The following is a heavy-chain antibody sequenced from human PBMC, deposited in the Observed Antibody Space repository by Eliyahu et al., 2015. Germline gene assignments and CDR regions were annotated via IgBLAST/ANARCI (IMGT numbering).Heavy chain of an antibody. V-gene: IGHV3-33*01. CDR2: IWXDGSNK. J-gene: IGHJ4*02. Sequence: GGSGXTFSXXGMHWVRQAXGKGLEWVAXIWXDGSNKYYADSVKGRFTISRDNSKNTLYLQMNSLRAEDTAVYYCARGTAYYFDYWGQGTLVTVSS. CDR1: GXTFSXXG. CDR3: ARGTAYYFDY.